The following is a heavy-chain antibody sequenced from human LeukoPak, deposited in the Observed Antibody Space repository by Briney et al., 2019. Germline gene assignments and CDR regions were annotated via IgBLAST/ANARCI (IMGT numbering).Heavy chain of an antibody. CDR3: ARDWYCSSTSCYENYYGMDV. Sequence: GGTLRLSCAASGFTFSSYEMNWVRQAPGKGLEWASYISSSGSTIYYADSVKGRFTISRDNAKYSLYLQMNSLRAENTAVYYCARDWYCSSTSCYENYYGMDVWGQGTTVTVSS. J-gene: IGHJ6*02. CDR1: GFTFSSYE. V-gene: IGHV3-48*03. D-gene: IGHD2-2*01. CDR2: ISSSGSTI.